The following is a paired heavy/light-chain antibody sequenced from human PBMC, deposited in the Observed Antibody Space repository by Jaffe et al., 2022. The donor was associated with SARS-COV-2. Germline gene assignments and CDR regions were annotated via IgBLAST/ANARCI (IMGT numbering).Heavy chain of an antibody. J-gene: IGHJ4*02. Sequence: EVQLVESGGGLVQPGGSLRLSCAASGFTFNNYAMSWVRQAPGKGLEWVSSSSNSGGSTYYADSVRGRFTISRDSSKNTLFLQMDSLGAEDTAMYYCAKDKYIYGSSPFDNWGQGTLVTVSS. D-gene: IGHD5-18*01. CDR1: GFTFNNYA. V-gene: IGHV3-23*04. CDR3: AKDKYIYGSSPFDN. CDR2: SSNSGGST.
Light chain of an antibody. CDR1: QSINSY. J-gene: IGKJ4*01. Sequence: EIVLTQSPATLSLSPGERATLSCRASQSINSYLAWYQQRPGQAPRLLIYDASNRATGIPARLSGSGSGTDFTLTISSLEPEDFAVYYCQQRKSWPLTFGGGTKVEIK. CDR2: DAS. CDR3: QQRKSWPLT. V-gene: IGKV3-11*01.